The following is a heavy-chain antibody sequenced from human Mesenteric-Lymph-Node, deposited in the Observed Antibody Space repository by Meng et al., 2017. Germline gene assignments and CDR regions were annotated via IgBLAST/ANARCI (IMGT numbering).Heavy chain of an antibody. V-gene: IGHV4-39*07. CDR1: GSSISSSSYY. J-gene: IGHJ6*02. Sequence: GSLRLSCTVSGSSISSSSYYWGWIRQPPGKGLEWIGSIYYSGSTYYNPSLKSRVTISVDTSKNQFSLKLSSVTAADTAVYYCARGIYSYGMDVWGQGTTVTVSS. CDR2: IYYSGST. CDR3: ARGIYSYGMDV.